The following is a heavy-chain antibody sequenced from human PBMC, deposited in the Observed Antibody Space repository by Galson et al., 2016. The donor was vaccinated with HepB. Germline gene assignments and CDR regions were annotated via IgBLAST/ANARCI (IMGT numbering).Heavy chain of an antibody. CDR3: ARPRRWPQCYYGLDV. CDR1: GFIFSTHA. D-gene: IGHD5-24*01. Sequence: SLRLSCAGSGFIFSTHAMSWVRQAPGKGLEWVSGIRGSGGGIDYADSVKGRFTISRDNSKNTLYLQMNSLRREDTAVYYCARPRRWPQCYYGLDVWGQGTTVTVSS. V-gene: IGHV3-23*01. CDR2: IRGSGGGI. J-gene: IGHJ6*02.